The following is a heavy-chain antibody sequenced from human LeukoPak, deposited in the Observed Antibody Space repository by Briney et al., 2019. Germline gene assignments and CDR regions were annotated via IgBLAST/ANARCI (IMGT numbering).Heavy chain of an antibody. CDR2: IIPIFGTA. J-gene: IGHJ4*02. Sequence: SVKVSCKASGGTFSSYAISWVRQAPGQGLEWMGGIIPIFGTANYAQQFQGRVTITTDESTSTAYMELSSLRSEDTAVYYCARVPYLGSSGYLLHEYYFDYWGQGTLVTVSS. D-gene: IGHD3-22*01. CDR1: GGTFSSYA. CDR3: ARVPYLGSSGYLLHEYYFDY. V-gene: IGHV1-69*05.